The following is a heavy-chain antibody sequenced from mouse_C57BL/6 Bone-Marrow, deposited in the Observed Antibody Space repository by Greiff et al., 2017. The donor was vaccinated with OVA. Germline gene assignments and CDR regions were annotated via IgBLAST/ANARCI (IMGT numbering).Heavy chain of an antibody. CDR3: ARRRNYYSNYDYAMDY. V-gene: IGHV5-6*02. CDR2: ISSGGSYT. D-gene: IGHD2-5*01. J-gene: IGHJ4*01. CDR1: GFTFSSYG. Sequence: EVKLVESGGDLVKPGGSLKLSCAASGFTFSSYGMSWVRQTPDKRLEWVAIISSGGSYTYYPDSVKGRFTISRDNAKNTLYLQMSSLKSEDTAMYYCARRRNYYSNYDYAMDYWGQGTSVTVSS.